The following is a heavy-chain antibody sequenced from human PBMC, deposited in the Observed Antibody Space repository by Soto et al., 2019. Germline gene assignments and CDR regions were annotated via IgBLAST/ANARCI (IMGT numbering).Heavy chain of an antibody. J-gene: IGHJ3*02. D-gene: IGHD2-21*02. CDR3: ARDCRGGDCYSRYAFDI. Sequence: QVQLVQSGAEVKKPGASVKVSCKASGYTFTSYGISWVRQAPGQGLEWMGWISAYNGNTNYAQKLQGRVTMTTDTSTSTAYMELRSLRSDDTAVYYCARDCRGGDCYSRYAFDIWGQGTMVTVSS. CDR2: ISAYNGNT. CDR1: GYTFTSYG. V-gene: IGHV1-18*01.